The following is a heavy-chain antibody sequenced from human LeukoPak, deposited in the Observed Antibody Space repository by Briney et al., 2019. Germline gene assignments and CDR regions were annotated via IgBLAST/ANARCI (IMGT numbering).Heavy chain of an antibody. CDR2: IYSGGST. Sequence: GGSLRLSCAASGFTVSSNYMSWVRQAPGKGLEWVSVIYSGGSTYYADSVKGRFTISRDNSKNTLYLQMNSLRAEDTAVYYCATSYCGDYGGYWGQGTLVTVSS. D-gene: IGHD1-26*01. CDR3: ATSYCGDYGGY. CDR1: GFTVSSNY. V-gene: IGHV3-66*01. J-gene: IGHJ4*02.